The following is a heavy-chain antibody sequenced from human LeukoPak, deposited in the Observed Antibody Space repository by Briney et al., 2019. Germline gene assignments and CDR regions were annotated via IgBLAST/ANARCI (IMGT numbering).Heavy chain of an antibody. V-gene: IGHV4-61*02. D-gene: IGHD5-24*01. CDR3: ARHQSHYNDPSFYS. Sequence: SQTLSLSCSLSGDFITSDTYSWSWIRQPAGMQLEWIGRIYTTGTTNYNPSLRSRVTMSIDTSKNQFSLKLNSVTAADTAVYYCARHQSHYNDPSFYSWGQGTLVTVSS. CDR1: GDFITSDTYS. CDR2: IYTTGTT. J-gene: IGHJ4*02.